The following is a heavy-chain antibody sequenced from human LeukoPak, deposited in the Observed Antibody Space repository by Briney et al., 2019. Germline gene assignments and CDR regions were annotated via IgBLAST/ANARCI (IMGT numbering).Heavy chain of an antibody. CDR3: ARAPSYNSARLDV. CDR1: GGSISSYY. V-gene: IGHV4-4*07. D-gene: IGHD1-1*01. CDR2: IYTSGGT. Sequence: PSETLSLTCTVSGGSISSYYWTWVRQPAGKGLEWIGRIYTSGGTNYNPSLKSRVTMSVDTSENRFSLKLTSVTAADTAVHYCARAPSYNSARLDVWGQGTTVTVSS. J-gene: IGHJ6*02.